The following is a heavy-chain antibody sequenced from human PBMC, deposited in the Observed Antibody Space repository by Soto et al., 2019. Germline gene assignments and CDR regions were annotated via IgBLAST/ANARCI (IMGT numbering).Heavy chain of an antibody. D-gene: IGHD1-1*01. V-gene: IGHV4-59*01. J-gene: IGHJ5*02. CDR3: ARVERDWFDP. CDR1: GGSISSYY. Sequence: SETLSLTCTVSGGSISSYYWSWNRQPPGKGLEWIGYIYYSGSTNYNPSLKSRVTISVDTSKNQFSLKLSSVTAADTAVYYCARVERDWFDPWGQGTLVTVSS. CDR2: IYYSGST.